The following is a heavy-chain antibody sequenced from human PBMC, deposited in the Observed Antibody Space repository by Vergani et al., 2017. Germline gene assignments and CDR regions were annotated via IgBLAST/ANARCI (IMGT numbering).Heavy chain of an antibody. V-gene: IGHV3-74*01. D-gene: IGHD3-3*01. Sequence: EVQLVESGGGLIHPGGSLRLSCEGSVFSFSVYWMHWVRQSPEKGRVWVSRIKSDGSITNYADSVKGRFTISRDNAKNTLYLEMNSLRGDDTAIYYCAKTSYDFWSGYPRSTGGYLDVWGKGTTVTVSS. CDR3: AKTSYDFWSGYPRSTGGYLDV. CDR1: VFSFSVYW. J-gene: IGHJ6*03. CDR2: IKSDGSIT.